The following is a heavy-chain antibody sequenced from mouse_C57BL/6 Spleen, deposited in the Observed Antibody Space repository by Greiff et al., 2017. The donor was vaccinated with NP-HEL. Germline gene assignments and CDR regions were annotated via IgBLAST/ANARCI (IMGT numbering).Heavy chain of an antibody. V-gene: IGHV5-17*01. D-gene: IGHD1-1*01. CDR1: GFTFSDYG. CDR3: ARVDYYGSSYWYFDV. Sequence: EVKLVESGGGLVKPGGSLKLSCAASGFTFSDYGMHWVRQAPEKGLEWVAYISSGSSTIYYADTVKGRFTISRDNAKNTLFLQMTSLRSEDTAMYYCARVDYYGSSYWYFDVWGTGTTVTVSS. J-gene: IGHJ1*03. CDR2: ISSGSSTI.